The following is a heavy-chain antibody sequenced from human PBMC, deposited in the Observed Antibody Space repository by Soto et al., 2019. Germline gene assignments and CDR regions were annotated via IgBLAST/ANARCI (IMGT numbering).Heavy chain of an antibody. V-gene: IGHV1-69*02. D-gene: IGHD2-2*01. CDR1: GGTVSSYP. CDR3: YLPADDAFDI. Sequence: ASVKVSCKASGGTVSSYPISWLRQAPGQGLEWMGRIIPILGIANYAQKFQGRVTITADKSTSTAYMELSSLRSEDTAVYYCYLPADDAFDIWGQGTMVTVSS. J-gene: IGHJ3*02. CDR2: IIPILGIA.